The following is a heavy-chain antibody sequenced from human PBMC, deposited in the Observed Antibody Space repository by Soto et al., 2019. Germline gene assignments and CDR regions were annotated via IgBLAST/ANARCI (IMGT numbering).Heavy chain of an antibody. Sequence: SETLSLTCAVSGGSISSSNWWSWVRQPPGKGLEWIGEIYHSGSTNYNPSLKSRVTISVDKSKNQFSLKLSSVTAADTAVYYCARDGDGGYSSSSYFDYWGQGTLVTVSS. V-gene: IGHV4-4*02. CDR3: ARDGDGGYSSSSYFDY. D-gene: IGHD6-6*01. CDR2: IYHSGST. J-gene: IGHJ4*02. CDR1: GGSISSSNW.